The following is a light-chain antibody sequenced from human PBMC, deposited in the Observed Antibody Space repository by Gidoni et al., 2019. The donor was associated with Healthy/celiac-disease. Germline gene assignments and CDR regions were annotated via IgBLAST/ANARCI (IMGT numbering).Light chain of an antibody. CDR1: QSISSY. Sequence: EIQITQSPSSLSASVGDRVTITCRASQSISSYLNWYQQKPGKAPKLLIYAASSLQSGVPSRFSGSGSGTDFTLTISSLQPEDFATYYCQQSYSTPHTFGQGTKLEIK. V-gene: IGKV1-39*01. CDR2: AAS. J-gene: IGKJ2*01. CDR3: QQSYSTPHT.